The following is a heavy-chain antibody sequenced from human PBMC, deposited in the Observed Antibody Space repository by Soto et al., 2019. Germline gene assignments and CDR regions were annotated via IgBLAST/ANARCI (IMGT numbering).Heavy chain of an antibody. D-gene: IGHD2-21*02. Sequence: QVQLVQSGAEVKKPGASVKVSCKASGDTFTDYYIHWVRQAPGQGLEWMGTVNPSGGHTTYAQHYLGRMTMTRDTSTSTLYMELTSLTSEDTAIYYGARGGRVVVVTAALDYWGQGTLVTVSS. J-gene: IGHJ4*02. CDR2: VNPSGGHT. V-gene: IGHV1-46*01. CDR1: GDTFTDYY. CDR3: ARGGRVVVVTAALDY.